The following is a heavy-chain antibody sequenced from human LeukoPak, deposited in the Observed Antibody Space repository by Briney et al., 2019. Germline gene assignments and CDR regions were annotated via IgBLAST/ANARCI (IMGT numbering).Heavy chain of an antibody. J-gene: IGHJ4*02. V-gene: IGHV4-4*02. CDR1: GGSISSSNW. CDR2: IYHSGST. D-gene: IGHD3-10*01. Sequence: SETLSLTCAVSGGSISSSNWWCWVRQPPGKGLVWIGEIYHSGSTNYNQSLKSRVTISVDKSKNQFSLKLCSVTAEDTAVYYSARENYSSGSFTFDYWGQGTLVIVSS. CDR3: ARENYSSGSFTFDY.